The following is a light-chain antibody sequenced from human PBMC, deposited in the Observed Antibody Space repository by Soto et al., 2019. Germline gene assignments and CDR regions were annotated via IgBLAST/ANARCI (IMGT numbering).Light chain of an antibody. CDR2: AAS. CDR1: QSVSSNY. CDR3: QQRSNWPPWT. J-gene: IGKJ1*01. Sequence: EIVLTQSPGTLSLSPGERATLSCRASQSVSSNYLAWYQHKPGQGPRLLIYAASSRATGIPDRFSGSGSGTDFTLTISSLEPEDFAVYYCQQRSNWPPWTFGQGTKVEIK. V-gene: IGKV3D-20*02.